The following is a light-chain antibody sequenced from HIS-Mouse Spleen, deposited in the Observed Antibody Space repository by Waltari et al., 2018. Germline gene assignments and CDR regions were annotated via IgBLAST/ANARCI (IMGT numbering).Light chain of an antibody. CDR1: ALPKKY. CDR3: YSTDSSGNHRV. CDR2: EDR. V-gene: IGLV3-10*01. Sequence: SYELTQPPSVSVSPGQTARITCSGDALPKKYAYWYQQKSGQAPVPGIYEDRKRTSGIPERFSGSSSGTMATLTISGAQVEDEADYYCYSTDSSGNHRVFGGGTKLTVL. J-gene: IGLJ2*01.